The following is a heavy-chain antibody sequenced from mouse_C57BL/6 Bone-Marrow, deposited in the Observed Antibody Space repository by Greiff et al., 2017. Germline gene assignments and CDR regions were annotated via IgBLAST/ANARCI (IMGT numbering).Heavy chain of an antibody. CDR3: ARDLYDYDENAMDY. D-gene: IGHD2-4*01. Sequence: EVKLVESGGGLVKPGGSLKLSCAASGFTFSSYAMSWVRQTPEKRLEWVATISDGGSYTYYPDNVKGRFTISRHNAKNNLYLQMSHLKSEDTAMYYCARDLYDYDENAMDYWGQGTSVTVSS. CDR2: ISDGGSYT. CDR1: GFTFSSYA. J-gene: IGHJ4*01. V-gene: IGHV5-4*01.